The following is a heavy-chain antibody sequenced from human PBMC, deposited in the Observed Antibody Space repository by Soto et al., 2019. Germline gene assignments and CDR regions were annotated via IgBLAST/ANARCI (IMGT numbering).Heavy chain of an antibody. D-gene: IGHD1-26*01. J-gene: IGHJ4*02. CDR1: GYTFTGYY. Sequence: QVQLVQSGAELKKSGASVMVSCKASGYTFTGYYIHWVRQAPGQGLEWMGWINPNNGGTNYVQKFQGRVTMTRDTYISTAYMELRRLTSDDTAVYYCARDLPIVGTTTWDYWGQGTLVTGSS. V-gene: IGHV1-2*02. CDR2: INPNNGGT. CDR3: ARDLPIVGTTTWDY.